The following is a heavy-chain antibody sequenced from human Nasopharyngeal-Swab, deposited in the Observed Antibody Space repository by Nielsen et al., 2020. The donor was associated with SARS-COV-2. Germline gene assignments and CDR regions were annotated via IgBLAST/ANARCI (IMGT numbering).Heavy chain of an antibody. V-gene: IGHV3-23*01. J-gene: IGHJ4*02. D-gene: IGHD5-18*01. CDR2: ISGSGGST. CDR3: ARAGGGYSYADY. CDR1: GFTFSSYA. Sequence: GGSLRLSCAASGFTFSSYAMSWVRQAPGKGLEWVSAISGSGGSTYYADSVKGRFTISRDNSRNTLYLQMNSLRAEDTAVYYCARAGGGYSYADYWGQGTLVTVSS.